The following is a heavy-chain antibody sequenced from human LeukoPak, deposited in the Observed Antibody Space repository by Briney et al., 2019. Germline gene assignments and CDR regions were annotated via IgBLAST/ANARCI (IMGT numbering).Heavy chain of an antibody. D-gene: IGHD6-19*01. Sequence: NPSETLSLTCAVCGGSFSGYYWSWIRQPPGKGLEWIGEINHSGSTNYNPSLKSRVTISVDTSKNQFSLKLSSVTAADTAVYYCARGQGYSSIAVAGTAGYYYYYMDVWGKGTTVTVSS. V-gene: IGHV4-34*01. CDR1: GGSFSGYY. CDR3: ARGQGYSSIAVAGTAGYYYYYMDV. CDR2: INHSGST. J-gene: IGHJ6*03.